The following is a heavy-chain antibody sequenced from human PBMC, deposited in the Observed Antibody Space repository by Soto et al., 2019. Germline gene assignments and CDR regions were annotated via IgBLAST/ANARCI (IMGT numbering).Heavy chain of an antibody. D-gene: IGHD6-13*01. CDR3: ARAQYSRRWYRDYYYDMDV. CDR1: GYTFTGYY. Sequence: QVQLVQSGAEVKKPGASVKVSCKASGYTFTGYYMHWVRQAPGQGLEWMGWINPNSGGTNYAQKCQGWVTMTRDTSINTDYMKLSMLRSDDTTVYYCARAQYSRRWYRDYYYDMDVWGQVTTVTVSS. J-gene: IGHJ6*02. CDR2: INPNSGGT. V-gene: IGHV1-2*04.